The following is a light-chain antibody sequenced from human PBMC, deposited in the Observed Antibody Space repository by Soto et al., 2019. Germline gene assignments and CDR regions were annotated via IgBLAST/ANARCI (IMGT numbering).Light chain of an antibody. CDR2: ATS. CDR3: QLNT. V-gene: IGKV3-20*01. Sequence: DIVLTQSPGTLSLSPGERATLSCRASQSISSDSLGWFQQKPGQPPRLLIYATSISASSIPERFSGCASGTDVPLTISRREPERFAVNFCQLNTFGQGTKLEI. CDR1: QSISSDS. J-gene: IGKJ2*01.